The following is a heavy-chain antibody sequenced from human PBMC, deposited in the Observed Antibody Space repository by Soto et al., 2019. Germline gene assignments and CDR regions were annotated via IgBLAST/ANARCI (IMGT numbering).Heavy chain of an antibody. J-gene: IGHJ6*02. CDR1: GGSISSSSYD. CDR3: ARHTLPIPDGMDV. V-gene: IGHV4-39*01. D-gene: IGHD2-21*01. Sequence: PSETLSLTCTVSGGSISSSSYDWGWIRQPPGKGLEWIGSIYYSGSTYYNPSLKSRVTISVDTSKNQFSLKLSSVTAADTAVYYCARHTLPIPDGMDVWGQGTTVTVSS. CDR2: IYYSGST.